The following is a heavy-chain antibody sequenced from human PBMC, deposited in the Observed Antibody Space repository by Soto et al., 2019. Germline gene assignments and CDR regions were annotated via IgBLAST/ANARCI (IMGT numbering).Heavy chain of an antibody. CDR1: GFIFSAYA. Sequence: LRLSFAASGFIFSAYAMSWVRQAPGKGLEWVSTISDTIGATDYADSVKGRFTISRDISRNTLYLEMNNLRAEDTAMYYCAKAQWLLGGDYFDSWGQGALVTVSS. J-gene: IGHJ4*02. CDR2: ISDTIGAT. V-gene: IGHV3-23*01. D-gene: IGHD6-19*01. CDR3: AKAQWLLGGDYFDS.